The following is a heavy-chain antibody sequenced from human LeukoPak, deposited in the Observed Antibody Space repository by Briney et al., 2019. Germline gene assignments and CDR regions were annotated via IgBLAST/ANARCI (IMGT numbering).Heavy chain of an antibody. CDR2: IYYSGST. Sequence: PSQTLSLTCTVSGGSISSGGYYWSWIRQHPGKGLEWIGYIYYSGSTYYNPSLKSRVTISVDTSKNQFSLKLSSVTDADTAVYYCGYYDSSGYYYGFFDYWGQGTLVTVSS. CDR1: GGSISSGGYY. CDR3: GYYDSSGYYYGFFDY. D-gene: IGHD3-22*01. V-gene: IGHV4-31*03. J-gene: IGHJ4*02.